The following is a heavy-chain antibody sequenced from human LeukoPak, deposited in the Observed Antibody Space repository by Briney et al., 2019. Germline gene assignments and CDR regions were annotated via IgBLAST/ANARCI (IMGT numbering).Heavy chain of an antibody. CDR1: GGSISSYY. J-gene: IGHJ6*03. CDR2: IYYSGST. CDR3: ARGNDVLTGVNYMDV. D-gene: IGHD3-9*01. V-gene: IGHV4-59*01. Sequence: SETLSLTCTVSGGSISSYYWSWIRQPPGKGLEWIGYIYYSGSTNYNPSLKSRVTISVDTSKNQFSLKLSSVTAADTAVYYCARGNDVLTGVNYMDVWGKGTTVTVSS.